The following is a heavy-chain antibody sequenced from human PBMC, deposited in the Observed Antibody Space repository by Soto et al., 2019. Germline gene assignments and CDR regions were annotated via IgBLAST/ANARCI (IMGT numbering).Heavy chain of an antibody. V-gene: IGHV4-31*03. CDR3: ARDSGSPPFDY. Sequence: PSETLSLTCTVSGGSISIGGYYWSWIRQHPGKGLEWIGYIYYSGSTYYNPSLKSRVTISVDTSKNQFSLKLSSVTAADTAVYYCARDSGSPPFDYWGQGTLVTVSS. D-gene: IGHD3-22*01. CDR1: GGSISIGGYY. J-gene: IGHJ4*02. CDR2: IYYSGST.